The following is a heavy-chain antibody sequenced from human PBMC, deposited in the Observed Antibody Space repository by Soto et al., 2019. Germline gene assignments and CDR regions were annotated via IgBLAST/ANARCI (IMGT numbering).Heavy chain of an antibody. D-gene: IGHD6-13*01. Sequence: QVQLQQTGPGLVKPSQTLSVTCAISGDTVSSSSAAWTWIRQSPSSVLEWLGRTYYRSTWGNDYAITVKSRITITPDTSNNQFSLHLNSDTPEDTAVYYCARQIAATGTSGTFDYWGQGTLVTVSS. CDR2: TYYRSTWGN. V-gene: IGHV6-1*01. CDR3: ARQIAATGTSGTFDY. CDR1: GDTVSSSSAA. J-gene: IGHJ4*02.